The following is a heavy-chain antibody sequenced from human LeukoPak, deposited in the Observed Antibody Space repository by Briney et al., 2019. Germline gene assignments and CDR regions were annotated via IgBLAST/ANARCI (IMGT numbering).Heavy chain of an antibody. J-gene: IGHJ4*02. CDR2: IDPYSGDT. V-gene: IGHV1-2*02. Sequence: ASVKVSCKASGYTFTDYYIHWVRQAPGQGLVWMGWIDPYSGDTKYAQKIKGRVTMTRDTTISTVYMDLSRLTSDDTAMYFCASDIAASGSFDYWGLGTLVTVSS. CDR1: GYTFTDYY. D-gene: IGHD6-13*01. CDR3: ASDIAASGSFDY.